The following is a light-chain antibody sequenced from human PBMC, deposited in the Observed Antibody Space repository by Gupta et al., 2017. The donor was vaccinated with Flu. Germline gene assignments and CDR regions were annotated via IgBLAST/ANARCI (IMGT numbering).Light chain of an antibody. Sequence: SVTISSTGSSSDVGGYSFVPWYQQHAGKAPILMIYDVSKRPSGVPVCFSGSRAGNTSFLTVCGLQAEDEADYYCCSDAGTNNLVFGGGTRLTVL. CDR1: SSDVGGYSF. V-gene: IGLV2-8*01. CDR3: CSDAGTNNLV. J-gene: IGLJ2*01. CDR2: DVS.